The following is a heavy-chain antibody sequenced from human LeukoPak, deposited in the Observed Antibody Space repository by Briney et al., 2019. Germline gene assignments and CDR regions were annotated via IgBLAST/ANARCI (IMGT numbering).Heavy chain of an antibody. J-gene: IGHJ4*02. Sequence: SETLSLTCTLSGAAFNSFYWSGLRQPAGKGLEWIGRIHTSGSTDYSPSLQSRVIISIGTSQKQFSLNLTSVTAADTAVYYCAIDLVHLTDEVYGWGQGTLVTVSS. CDR2: IHTSGST. CDR3: AIDLVHLTDEVYG. V-gene: IGHV4-4*07. D-gene: IGHD5/OR15-5a*01. CDR1: GAAFNSFY.